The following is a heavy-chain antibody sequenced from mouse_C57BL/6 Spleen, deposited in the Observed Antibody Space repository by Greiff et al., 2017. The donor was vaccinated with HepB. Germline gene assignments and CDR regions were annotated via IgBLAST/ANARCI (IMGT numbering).Heavy chain of an antibody. CDR2: INPSNGGT. Sequence: QVQLQQSGTELVKPGASVKLSCKASGYTFTSYWMHWVKQRPGQGLEWIGNINPSNGGTNYNEKFKSKATLTVDKSSSTAYMQLSSLTSEDSAVYDCARYTTVVAGAMDYWGQGTSVTVSS. V-gene: IGHV1-53*01. D-gene: IGHD1-1*01. J-gene: IGHJ4*01. CDR3: ARYTTVVAGAMDY. CDR1: GYTFTSYW.